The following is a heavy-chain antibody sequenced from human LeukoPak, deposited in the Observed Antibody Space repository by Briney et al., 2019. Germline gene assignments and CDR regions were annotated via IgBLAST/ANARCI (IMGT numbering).Heavy chain of an antibody. CDR1: GFTFSSYS. D-gene: IGHD6-19*01. V-gene: IGHV3-21*01. Sequence: GGSLRLSCAASGFTFSSYSVNWVRQAPGKGLEWVSSISSSSSYIYYADSVKGRFTISRDNAKNSLYLQMNSLRAEDTAVYYCARDQGTAVAGIRNGMDVWGQGTTVTVSS. CDR2: ISSSSSYI. J-gene: IGHJ6*02. CDR3: ARDQGTAVAGIRNGMDV.